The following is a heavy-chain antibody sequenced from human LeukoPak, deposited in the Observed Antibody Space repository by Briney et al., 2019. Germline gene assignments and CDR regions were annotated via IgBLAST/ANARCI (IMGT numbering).Heavy chain of an antibody. CDR1: GFTFKKYD. J-gene: IGHJ6*03. CDR2: IRASGGAT. D-gene: IGHD4-17*01. Sequence: GGTLRLSCAASGFTFKKYDVTWVRQAPGKGLEWVSGIRASGGATYYADSVKGRFNISRDNAKNSLYLQMNSLRAEDTAVYYCARRSMTTVTTHLDYYYYYYMDVWGKGTTVTVSS. CDR3: ARRSMTTVTTHLDYYYYYYMDV. V-gene: IGHV3-23*01.